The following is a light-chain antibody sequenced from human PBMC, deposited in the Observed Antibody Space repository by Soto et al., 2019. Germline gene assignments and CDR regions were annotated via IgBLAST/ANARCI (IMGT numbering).Light chain of an antibody. J-gene: IGKJ4*01. V-gene: IGKV1-9*01. CDR2: AAS. CDR1: QGISSY. Sequence: IQLTQSPSSLSASVGDRVTITCRASQGISSYLAWYQQKPGKAPKLLIYAASTLQSGVPSRFSGSGSGTDFTLTISCLQSEDFATYYCKQYYSYPLTFGGGTKVDIK. CDR3: KQYYSYPLT.